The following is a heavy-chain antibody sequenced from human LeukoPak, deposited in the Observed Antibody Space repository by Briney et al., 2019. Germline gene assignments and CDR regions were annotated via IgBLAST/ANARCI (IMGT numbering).Heavy chain of an antibody. CDR1: GFTFSSYA. CDR2: ISGSGGTT. J-gene: IGHJ4*02. D-gene: IGHD3-22*01. V-gene: IGHV3-23*01. Sequence: ETGGSLRLSCAASGFTFSSYAVSWVRQAPGKGLEWVSAISGSGGTTYYADSVKGRFTISRDNSRDTLYLQMNSLRAEDTAVYYCAKDGDDSIDYWGQGTLVTVSS. CDR3: AKDGDDSIDY.